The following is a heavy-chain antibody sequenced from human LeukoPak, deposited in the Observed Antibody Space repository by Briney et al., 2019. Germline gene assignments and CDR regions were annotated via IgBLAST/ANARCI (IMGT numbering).Heavy chain of an antibody. Sequence: SETLSLTCAAYGGSFSGYYWNWIRQTPRTRLEWIGEINHSGSTNTTPSLRSRVTISVDTSKNQFSLRLSSVTAADTAVYYCARGYCSSTSCYRLFDPWGQGTLVTVSS. CDR3: ARGYCSSTSCYRLFDP. D-gene: IGHD2-2*01. CDR2: INHSGST. CDR1: GGSFSGYY. V-gene: IGHV4-34*01. J-gene: IGHJ5*02.